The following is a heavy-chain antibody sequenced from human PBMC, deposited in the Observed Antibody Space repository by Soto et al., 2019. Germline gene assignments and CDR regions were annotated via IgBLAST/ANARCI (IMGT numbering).Heavy chain of an antibody. CDR1: GCIFTNFY. J-gene: IGHJ4*02. CDR3: TRGLASGDY. Sequence: QVQLVQPGAEVKKPGASVKFSCKASGCIFTNFYIHWVRQAPGQGLEWIGIINPNGGSTYYAQNFQGRVTMTRDTSTSTVYMDLSSLRSEDTAVYYCTRGLASGDYWGQGTLITVSS. V-gene: IGHV1-46*03. CDR2: INPNGGST. D-gene: IGHD6-6*01.